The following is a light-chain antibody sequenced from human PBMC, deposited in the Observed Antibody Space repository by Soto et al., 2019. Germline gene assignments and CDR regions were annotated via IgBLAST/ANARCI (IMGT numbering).Light chain of an antibody. Sequence: QSELTQPPSVSAAPGQKVTISCSGSSSNIGNNYVSWYQQLPGTAPRLLICDNNKRPSGIPDRFSGSKSGTSATLGITGLQTGDEADYYCGTWDSSLSAFVFGPGTKVTVL. CDR3: GTWDSSLSAFV. CDR1: SSNIGNNY. CDR2: DNN. J-gene: IGLJ1*01. V-gene: IGLV1-51*01.